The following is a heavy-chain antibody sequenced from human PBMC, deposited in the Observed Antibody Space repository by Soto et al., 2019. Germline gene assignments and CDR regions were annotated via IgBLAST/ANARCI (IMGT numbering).Heavy chain of an antibody. CDR2: IYHSGST. J-gene: IGHJ6*02. CDR3: ARGACGGDCSYYYYGMDV. Sequence: SETLSLTCTVSGGSISSGDYYWSWIRQPPGKGLEWIGYIYHSGSTYYNPSLKSRVTISVDKSKNQFSLKLSSVTAADTAVYYCARGACGGDCSYYYYGMDVWGQGTTVTVSS. D-gene: IGHD2-21*02. V-gene: IGHV4-30-4*01. CDR1: GGSISSGDYY.